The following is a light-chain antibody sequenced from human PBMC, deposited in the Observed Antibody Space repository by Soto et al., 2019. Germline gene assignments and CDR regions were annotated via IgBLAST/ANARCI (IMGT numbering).Light chain of an antibody. CDR1: ETVDSF. V-gene: IGKV3-11*01. CDR2: DAS. CDR3: QQSKKWPQLN. J-gene: IGKJ4*01. Sequence: EILLTQSPATPSLSSGEIAALSRRSSETVDSFLAWYRQKPGQAPRLLIYDASKRATGIPERFSGSGSGTDFTLTISRLEPEDFAVYYCQQSKKWPQLNCGGGT.